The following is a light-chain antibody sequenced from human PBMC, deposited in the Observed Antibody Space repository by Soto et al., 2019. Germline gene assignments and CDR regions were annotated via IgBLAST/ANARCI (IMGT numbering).Light chain of an antibody. CDR2: EVY. V-gene: IGLV2-8*01. CDR3: SAYAGSSTWV. Sequence: QSAPTQPPSASGSPGQSVTFSCTGTSSDVGGYNYVSWYQQYPGKAPKLMIYEVYKRHSGVPDRFSGSKSGNTASLTVSGLQPEDEAVYYCSAYAGSSTWVFGGGTHLTVL. J-gene: IGLJ2*01. CDR1: SSDVGGYNY.